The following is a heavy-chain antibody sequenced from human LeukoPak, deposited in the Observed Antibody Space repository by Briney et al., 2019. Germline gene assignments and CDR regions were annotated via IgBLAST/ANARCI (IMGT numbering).Heavy chain of an antibody. D-gene: IGHD2-15*01. CDR1: GYTFTSYG. J-gene: IGHJ3*02. CDR2: ISAYNGNT. Sequence: GASVKVSCKASGYTFTSYGISWVRQAPGQGLEWMGWISAYNGNTNYAQKLQGRVTMTTDTSTSTAYMELWSLRSDDTAVYYCARGEYCSGGSCWNDAFDIGGQGTMVTVSS. V-gene: IGHV1-18*04. CDR3: ARGEYCSGGSCWNDAFDI.